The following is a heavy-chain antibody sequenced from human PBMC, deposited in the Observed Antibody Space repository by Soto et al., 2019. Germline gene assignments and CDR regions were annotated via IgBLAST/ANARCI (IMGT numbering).Heavy chain of an antibody. D-gene: IGHD3-16*01. CDR1: GYSLTQLS. V-gene: IGHV1-24*01. CDR3: ATDDSPGFA. CDR2: FDPEDGET. J-gene: IGHJ1*01. Sequence: GASVKVSCKVSGYSLTQLSIHWVRQAPGQGLEWMGGFDPEDGETIYAQKFQGRVTMTEDTSTDTAYMDLSSLGSEDTAVYYCATDDSPGFAWGQGTLVTVSS.